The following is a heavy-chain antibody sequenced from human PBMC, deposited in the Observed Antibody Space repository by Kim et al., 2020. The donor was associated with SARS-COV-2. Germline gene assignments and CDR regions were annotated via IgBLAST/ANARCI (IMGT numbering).Heavy chain of an antibody. D-gene: IGHD4-17*01. CDR3: AREREDYGDYDY. J-gene: IGHJ4*02. V-gene: IGHV3-66*01. Sequence: YYADSVKGSFTISSDNSKNTLYLQMNSLRAEDTAVYYCAREREDYGDYDYWGQGTLVTVSS.